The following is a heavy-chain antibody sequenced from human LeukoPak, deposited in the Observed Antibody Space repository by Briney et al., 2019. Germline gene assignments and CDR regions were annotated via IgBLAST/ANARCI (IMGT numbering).Heavy chain of an antibody. CDR2: IWYDGSNK. V-gene: IGHV3-33*01. CDR3: ASSYGDYGDY. CDR1: GFTFSSYG. J-gene: IGHJ4*02. D-gene: IGHD4-17*01. Sequence: GGSLRLSCAASGFTFSSYGMHWVRHAPGKGLEWVAVIWYDGSNKYYADSVKGRFTISRDNSKNTLYLQMNSLRAEDTAVYYCASSYGDYGDYWGQGTLATVSS.